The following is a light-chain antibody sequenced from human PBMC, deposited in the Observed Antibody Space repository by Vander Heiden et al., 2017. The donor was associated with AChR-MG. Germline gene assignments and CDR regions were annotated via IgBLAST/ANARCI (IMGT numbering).Light chain of an antibody. CDR1: PSISNH. CDR2: SAS. V-gene: IGKV1-39*01. J-gene: IGKJ3*01. CDR3: QQSYTTPPT. Sequence: DIQLTHSPSSLSASAAATVTITRVASPSISNHIYWYQQKPGQAPKLLISSASTLQTGVPSRFSGSGSGTDFTLTISSLQVEDFATYYCQQSYTTPPTFGHGTKVDFK.